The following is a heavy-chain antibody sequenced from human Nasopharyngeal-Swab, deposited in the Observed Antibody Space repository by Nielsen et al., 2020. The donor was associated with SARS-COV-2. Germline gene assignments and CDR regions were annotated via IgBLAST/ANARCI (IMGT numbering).Heavy chain of an antibody. V-gene: IGHV1-3*01. CDR1: GYTFTTYA. Sequence: ASVKVSCKASGYTFTTYAIHGVRQAPGQRLGWMGWINAGNGNTKYSQKLQGRVTITRDTSASTAYMELSSLRSEDTAVYYCARDSSSGLRYFDWLSPGYNWFDPWGQGTLVTVSS. J-gene: IGHJ5*02. CDR3: ARDSSSGLRYFDWLSPGYNWFDP. CDR2: INAGNGNT. D-gene: IGHD3-9*01.